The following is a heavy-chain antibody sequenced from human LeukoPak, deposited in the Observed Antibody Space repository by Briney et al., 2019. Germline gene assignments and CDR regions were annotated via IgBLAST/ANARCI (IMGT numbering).Heavy chain of an antibody. CDR2: IYYSGSI. D-gene: IGHD3-16*01. CDR3: ARALDPLGDCAFDI. V-gene: IGHV4-59*01. Sequence: SETLSLTCAVYGGSFSGYYWSWIRQPPGKGLEWIGYIYYSGSINYNPSLKSRVTISVDTSKNQFSLKLSSVTAADTAVYYCARALDPLGDCAFDIWGQGTMVTVSS. J-gene: IGHJ3*02. CDR1: GGSFSGYY.